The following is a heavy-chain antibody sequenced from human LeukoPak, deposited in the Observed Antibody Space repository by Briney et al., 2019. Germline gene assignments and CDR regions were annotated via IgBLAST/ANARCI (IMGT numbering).Heavy chain of an antibody. J-gene: IGHJ6*02. D-gene: IGHD2-15*01. Sequence: PGRSLRLSCAASGFTFSSYGMHWVRQAPGKGLEWVAVIWYDGSNKYYADSVKGRFTISRDNSMNTLYLQMNSLRAEDTAVYYCARVYCSGGSCYGYYYYGMDVWGQGTTVTVSS. CDR1: GFTFSSYG. CDR2: IWYDGSNK. V-gene: IGHV3-33*01. CDR3: ARVYCSGGSCYGYYYYGMDV.